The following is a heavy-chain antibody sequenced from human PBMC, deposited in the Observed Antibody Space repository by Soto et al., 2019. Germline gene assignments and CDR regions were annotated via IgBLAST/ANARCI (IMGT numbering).Heavy chain of an antibody. J-gene: IGHJ4*02. D-gene: IGHD3-10*01. V-gene: IGHV1-24*01. CDR1: GYTLNELS. Sequence: ASVKVSCKVSGYTLNELSMHGVRQAPGKGLEWMGGFDPEDGETVYAQKFQGRVTMTEDTSTDTANMELSSLRSEDTAVYYCATGGPAGDFDYWGQGTLVTVSS. CDR3: ATGGPAGDFDY. CDR2: FDPEDGET.